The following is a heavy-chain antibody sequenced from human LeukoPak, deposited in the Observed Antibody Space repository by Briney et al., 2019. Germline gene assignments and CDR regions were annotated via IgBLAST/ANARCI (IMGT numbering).Heavy chain of an antibody. V-gene: IGHV4-61*02. CDR3: ARGYSYGYSY. D-gene: IGHD5-18*01. CDR1: GGSISSGSYY. Sequence: PSETLSLTCTVSGGSISSGSYYWSWIRQPAGKGLEWIGRIYTSGSTNYNSSLKSRVTISVDTTKNQFSLKLSSVTAADTAVYYCARGYSYGYSYWGQGTLVTVSS. CDR2: IYTSGST. J-gene: IGHJ4*02.